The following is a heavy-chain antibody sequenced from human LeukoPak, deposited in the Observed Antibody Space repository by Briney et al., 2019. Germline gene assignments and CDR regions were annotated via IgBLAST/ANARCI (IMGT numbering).Heavy chain of an antibody. J-gene: IGHJ4*02. Sequence: SETLSLTCTVSGGSISSYYWSWIRQPPGKGLEWIGYIDYSGSTNYNPSLKSRVTISVDTSKNQFSLKLSSVTAADTAVYYCARSSPYYYDSSGSLDYWGQGTLVTVSS. CDR3: ARSSPYYYDSSGSLDY. D-gene: IGHD3-22*01. CDR2: IDYSGST. V-gene: IGHV4-59*08. CDR1: GGSISSYY.